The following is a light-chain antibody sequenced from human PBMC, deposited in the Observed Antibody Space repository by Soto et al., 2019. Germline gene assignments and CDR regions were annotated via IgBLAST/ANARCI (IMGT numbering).Light chain of an antibody. J-gene: IGLJ1*01. Sequence: ALTQSRSVSGSPGQSVTISCTGTSSDVGGYNFVSWFQQYPGKAPKLIIYDVTNRPSGVPDRFSGSKAGSTASLTISGLQTDDEADYYCCSYAGGYTHVFGTGTKVTVL. CDR3: CSYAGGYTHV. CDR2: DVT. V-gene: IGLV2-11*01. CDR1: SSDVGGYNF.